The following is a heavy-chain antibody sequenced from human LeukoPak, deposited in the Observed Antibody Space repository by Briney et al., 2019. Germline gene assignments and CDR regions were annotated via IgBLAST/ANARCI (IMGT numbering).Heavy chain of an antibody. CDR1: GGSISSNNW. D-gene: IGHD2-8*01. J-gene: IGHJ6*02. Sequence: SETLSLTCAVSGGSISSNNWWSWVRQPPGKGLEWIGEIYHTGSTDYNPSLESRVTMSVDTSKNQFSLKLSSVTAADTAVYYCARVSDNVYGMDVWGQGTTVTVSS. CDR2: IYHTGST. V-gene: IGHV4-4*02. CDR3: ARVSDNVYGMDV.